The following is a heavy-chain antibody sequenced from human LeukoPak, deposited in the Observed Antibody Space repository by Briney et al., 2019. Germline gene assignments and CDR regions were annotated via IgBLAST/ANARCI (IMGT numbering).Heavy chain of an antibody. CDR2: INWNGGST. V-gene: IGHV3-20*04. J-gene: IGHJ6*03. CDR1: GVTFSGYW. Sequence: PGGSLRLSCAASGVTFSGYWMSWVRQAPGKGLEWVSGINWNGGSTGYADSVKGRFTISRDNAKNSLYLQMNSLRAEDTALYYCARGFGTMVRGVIPNMDVWGKGTTVTVSS. CDR3: ARGFGTMVRGVIPNMDV. D-gene: IGHD3-10*01.